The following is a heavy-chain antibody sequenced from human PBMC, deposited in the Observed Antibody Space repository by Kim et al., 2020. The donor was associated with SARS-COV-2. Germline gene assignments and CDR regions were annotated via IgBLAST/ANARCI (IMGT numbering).Heavy chain of an antibody. J-gene: IGHJ4*01. CDR1: GASISSNGYF. Sequence: SETLSLTCTVSGASISSNGYFWDWVRQPPGKGLDWIGSVSYSGRTYYNPSLERRVTTSLDTSKTQFSLQLTSLTAADTALYHCAGLYAFTGSYTASYF. CDR3: AGLYAFTGSYTASYF. D-gene: IGHD3-10*01. CDR2: VSYSGRT. V-gene: IGHV4-39*01.